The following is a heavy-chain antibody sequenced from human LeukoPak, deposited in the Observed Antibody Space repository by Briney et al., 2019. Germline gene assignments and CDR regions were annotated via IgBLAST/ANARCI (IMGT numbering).Heavy chain of an antibody. J-gene: IGHJ4*02. CDR2: VNHSGST. V-gene: IGHV4-34*01. Sequence: SETLSLTCAVYGGSFSGYYWSWIRQPPGKGLEWIGEVNHSGSTNYNPSLKSRVTMSVDTSKNQFSLKLSSVTAADTAVYYCARDRYDSSGYLYYFDYWGQGTLVTVSS. CDR1: GGSFSGYY. D-gene: IGHD3-22*01. CDR3: ARDRYDSSGYLYYFDY.